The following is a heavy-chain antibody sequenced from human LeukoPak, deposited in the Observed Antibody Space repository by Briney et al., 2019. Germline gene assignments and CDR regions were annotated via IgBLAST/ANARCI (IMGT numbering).Heavy chain of an antibody. V-gene: IGHV4-59*01. J-gene: IGHJ4*02. CDR2: IYYSGST. CDR3: AERGVPFLLGQ. D-gene: IGHD3-22*01. Sequence: SETLSLTSTVSGGSISSYYWSWIRQPPGKGLEWIGYIYYSGSTNYNPSLKSRVTISVDTSKNQFSLKLSSVTAADTPVYYWAERGVPFLLGQRGQGTLVTVSS. CDR1: GGSISSYY.